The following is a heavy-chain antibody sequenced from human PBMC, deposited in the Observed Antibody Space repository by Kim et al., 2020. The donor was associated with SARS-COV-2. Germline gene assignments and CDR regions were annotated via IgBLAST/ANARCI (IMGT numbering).Heavy chain of an antibody. CDR2: ISGSAVTT. CDR1: GYTFTGYA. V-gene: IGHV3-23*01. Sequence: GGSLRLSCAASGYTFTGYALNWVRQAPGMGLEWVSAISGSAVTTYFADSVKGRFTISRDNSKNTVYLQMDSLRAEDTAVYYCAKALDWNAMDVWVQGTTVTVSS. CDR3: AKALDWNAMDV. J-gene: IGHJ6*02. D-gene: IGHD3-3*01.